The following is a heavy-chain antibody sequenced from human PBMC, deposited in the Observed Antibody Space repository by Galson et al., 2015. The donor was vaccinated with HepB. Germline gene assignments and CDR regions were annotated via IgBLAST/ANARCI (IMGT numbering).Heavy chain of an antibody. Sequence: ETLSLTCTVSGGSISSYYWSWIRQPPGKGLEWIGYIYYSGSTNYNPSLKSRVTISVDTSKNQFSLKLSSVTAADTAVYYCARGIAVAHNWFDPWGQGTLVTVSS. J-gene: IGHJ5*02. V-gene: IGHV4-59*01. CDR1: GGSISSYY. CDR2: IYYSGST. CDR3: ARGIAVAHNWFDP. D-gene: IGHD6-19*01.